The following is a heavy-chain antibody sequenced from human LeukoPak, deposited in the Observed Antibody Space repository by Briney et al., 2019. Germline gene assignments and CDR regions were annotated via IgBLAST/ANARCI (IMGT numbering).Heavy chain of an antibody. CDR2: IYHSGST. J-gene: IGHJ3*02. V-gene: IGHV4-38-2*02. D-gene: IGHD5-18*01. CDR1: GYSISSGYY. Sequence: SETLSLTCTVSGYSISSGYYWAWIRQPPGKGLEWIGTIYHSGSTYYNPSLRSRVTISVDTSKNQFSLKLSSVTAADTAVYYCARVGELYSYGPLDIWGQGTMVTVSS. CDR3: ARVGELYSYGPLDI.